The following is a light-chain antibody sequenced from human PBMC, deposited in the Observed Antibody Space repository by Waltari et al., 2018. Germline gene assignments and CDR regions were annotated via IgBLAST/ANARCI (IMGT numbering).Light chain of an antibody. CDR3: CSYAGGNTYV. CDR1: SSNVGGYNY. Sequence: QSALTQPRSVSGSPGQSVPISCTGTSSNVGGYNYVFWYQHRPAKAPKLMIYNVSNRPSGVPDRFSGSKSANTASLTISGLQAEDEADYYCCSYAGGNTYVFGTGTKVTVL. CDR2: NVS. V-gene: IGLV2-11*01. J-gene: IGLJ1*01.